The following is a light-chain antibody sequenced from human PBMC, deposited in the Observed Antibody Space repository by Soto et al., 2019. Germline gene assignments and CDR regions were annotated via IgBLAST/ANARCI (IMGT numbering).Light chain of an antibody. CDR1: QSVSRY. CDR2: DAS. V-gene: IGKV3-11*01. J-gene: IGKJ5*01. Sequence: EIVLTQSPATLSLSPGERATLSCRSSQSVSRYLVWYQQKPGKAPRLLIYDASNSATGIPARFSGSGFGTDFTLTISSLEPEDFAVYYCQQRQHWPPISFGQGTRLEIK. CDR3: QQRQHWPPIS.